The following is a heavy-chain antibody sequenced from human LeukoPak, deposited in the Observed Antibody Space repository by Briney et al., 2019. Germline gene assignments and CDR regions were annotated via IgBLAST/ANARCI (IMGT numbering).Heavy chain of an antibody. Sequence: GESLKISCKGSGYSFTTNWIGWVRQMPGKGLEWMGIIYPGDSDTRYSPSFQGQVTISADKSISTAYLQWGSLKASDTAMYYCARFHSSGYSRWFDPWGQGTLVTVSS. D-gene: IGHD3-22*01. CDR3: ARFHSSGYSRWFDP. CDR1: GYSFTTNW. V-gene: IGHV5-51*01. CDR2: IYPGDSDT. J-gene: IGHJ5*02.